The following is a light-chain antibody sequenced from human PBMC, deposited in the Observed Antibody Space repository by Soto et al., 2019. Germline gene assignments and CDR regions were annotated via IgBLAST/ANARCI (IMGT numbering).Light chain of an antibody. CDR1: SSDVGGYNY. V-gene: IGLV2-14*01. CDR3: TSYTSSITYV. J-gene: IGLJ1*01. Sequence: QSVLTQPASVSGSPGQSITISCTGTSSDVGGYNYVSWYQQHPGKAPKLMIYEVANRPSGVSNRFSGSKSGNTASLTISGLQAEDEADYYCTSYTSSITYVFGTVTQLTVL. CDR2: EVA.